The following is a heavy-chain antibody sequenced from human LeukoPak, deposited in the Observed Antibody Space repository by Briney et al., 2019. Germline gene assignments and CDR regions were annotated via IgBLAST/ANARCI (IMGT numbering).Heavy chain of an antibody. CDR1: GGSISSNNYY. CDR2: IYYSGTT. V-gene: IGHV4-39*07. D-gene: IGHD3-3*01. J-gene: IGHJ4*02. CDR3: ASRRSVLRFLEWLSPFDY. Sequence: PSETLSLTCTVSGGSISSNNYYWGWIRQPPGEGLEWIGTIYYSGTTYYNPSLKSRVTISVDTSKNQFSLKLSSVTAADTAVYYCASRRSVLRFLEWLSPFDYWGQGTLVTVSS.